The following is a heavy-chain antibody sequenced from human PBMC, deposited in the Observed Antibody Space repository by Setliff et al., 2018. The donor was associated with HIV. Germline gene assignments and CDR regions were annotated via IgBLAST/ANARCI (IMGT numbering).Heavy chain of an antibody. CDR1: GYTFTSYG. CDR3: AREDVVGGGSSSGYHMGIDAFDI. CDR2: ISAYNGNT. V-gene: IGHV1-18*03. J-gene: IGHJ3*02. Sequence: ASVKVSCKASGYTFTSYGLSWVRQAPGQGLEWVGWISAYNGNTHETRKLQGRVTMTTDTSTSTAYMELRRLRSDDMAVYYRAREDVVGGGSSSGYHMGIDAFDIWGQGTMVTVSS. D-gene: IGHD3-22*01.